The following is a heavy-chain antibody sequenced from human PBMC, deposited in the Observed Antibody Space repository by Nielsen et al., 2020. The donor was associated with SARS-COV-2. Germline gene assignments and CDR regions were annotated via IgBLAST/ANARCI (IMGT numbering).Heavy chain of an antibody. D-gene: IGHD3-10*01. V-gene: IGHV5-51*01. CDR2: IYPGDSDT. J-gene: IGHJ4*02. CDR3: ARVPYYYGSGSYHFDY. Sequence: GESLKISCKGSGYSFTSYWIGWVRQMPGKGLEWMGIIYPGDSDTRYSPSFQGQVTISADKSISTAYLQWSSLKASDTAMYYCARVPYYYGSGSYHFDYWGQGTLVTVSS. CDR1: GYSFTSYW.